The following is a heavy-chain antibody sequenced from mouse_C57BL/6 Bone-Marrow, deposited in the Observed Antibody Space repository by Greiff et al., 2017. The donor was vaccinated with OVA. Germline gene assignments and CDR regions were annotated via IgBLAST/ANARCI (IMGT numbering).Heavy chain of an antibody. V-gene: IGHV1-20*01. CDR1: GYSFTGYF. CDR2: INPYNGDT. CDR3: ARRDYYGSGMDY. Sequence: VEPGDSVKISCKASGYSFTGYFMNWVMQSHGKSLEWIGRINPYNGDTFYNQKFKGKATLTVDKSSSTAHMELRSLTSEDSAVYYCARRDYYGSGMDYWGQGTSVTVSS. J-gene: IGHJ4*01. D-gene: IGHD1-1*01.